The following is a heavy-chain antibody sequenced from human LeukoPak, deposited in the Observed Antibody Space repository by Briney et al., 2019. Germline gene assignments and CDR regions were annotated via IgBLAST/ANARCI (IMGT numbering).Heavy chain of an antibody. CDR3: TKSYYDSSGYYYLGY. J-gene: IGHJ4*02. CDR1: GFTFSSYG. Sequence: GGSLRLSCAASGFTFSSYGMSWVRQAPGKGLEWVSAISGSGGSTYYADSVKGRFTISRDNSKNTLYLQMNSLRAEDTAVYYCTKSYYDSSGYYYLGYWGQGTLVTVSS. V-gene: IGHV3-23*01. CDR2: ISGSGGST. D-gene: IGHD3-22*01.